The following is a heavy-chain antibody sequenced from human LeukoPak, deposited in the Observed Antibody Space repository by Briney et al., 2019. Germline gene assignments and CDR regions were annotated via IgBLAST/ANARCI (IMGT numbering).Heavy chain of an antibody. Sequence: SETLFLTCTVSGGSISSYYWSWIRQPPGKKLEWIGYIYYSGSTKYNPSLKSRVTMSVDTSKNQFSLKLSSVTAADTAVYYCARHTLRGVPDYWGQGALVTVSS. CDR1: GGSISSYY. V-gene: IGHV4-59*08. J-gene: IGHJ4*02. D-gene: IGHD3-10*01. CDR2: IYYSGST. CDR3: ARHTLRGVPDY.